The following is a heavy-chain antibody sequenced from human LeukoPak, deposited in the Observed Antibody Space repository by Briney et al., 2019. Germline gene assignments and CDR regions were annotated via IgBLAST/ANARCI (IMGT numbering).Heavy chain of an antibody. D-gene: IGHD3-22*01. V-gene: IGHV3-30*02. CDR2: IRFDGSNK. J-gene: IGHJ4*02. CDR1: GFTFSNYG. Sequence: GGSLRLSCAASGFTFSNYGVHWVRQAPGKGLEWVSFIRFDGSNKYYADSVKGRFTISRDSSKNTLYLQMNSLRAEDTAVYYCARRNYYDDYWGQGTLVTVSS. CDR3: ARRNYYDDY.